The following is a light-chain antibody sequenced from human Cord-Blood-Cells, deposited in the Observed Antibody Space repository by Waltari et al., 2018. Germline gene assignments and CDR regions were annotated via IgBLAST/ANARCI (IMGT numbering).Light chain of an antibody. J-gene: IGKJ4*01. CDR3: MQALQTPLT. Sequence: EIVMTQSPLSLPVTPGEPACISCRSSQSLLHSNGYNYLDWYLQKPGQSPQLLIYLGSNRASGVPDRFSGSGSGTDFTLKISRVEAEDVGVYYCMQALQTPLTFGGGTKVEIK. V-gene: IGKV2-28*01. CDR1: QSLLHSNGYNY. CDR2: LGS.